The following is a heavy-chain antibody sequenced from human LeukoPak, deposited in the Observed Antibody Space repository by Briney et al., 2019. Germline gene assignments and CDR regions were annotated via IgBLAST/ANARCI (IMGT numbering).Heavy chain of an antibody. Sequence: GRPLRLSCAASGFSFDDYAIQWVRQAPGKGLEWVSGISWNSGTIGYADSVRGRFTISRDNAKNSLYLQMNSLRVDDTAVYYCAKDMVGSAMTGIDYWGQGTLVTVSS. J-gene: IGHJ4*02. CDR2: ISWNSGTI. V-gene: IGHV3-9*01. CDR1: GFSFDDYA. D-gene: IGHD1-1*01. CDR3: AKDMVGSAMTGIDY.